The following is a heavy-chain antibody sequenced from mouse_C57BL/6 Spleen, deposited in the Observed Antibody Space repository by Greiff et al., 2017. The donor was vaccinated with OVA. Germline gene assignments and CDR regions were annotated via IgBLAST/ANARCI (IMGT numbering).Heavy chain of an antibody. CDR3: TRVANYYAMDY. J-gene: IGHJ4*01. Sequence: EVQGVESGEGLVKPGGSLKLSCAASGFTFSSYAMSWVRQTQEKRLEWVAYISSGGDYIYYADTVKGRFTISRDNARNTLYPQMSSLKSEDTAMYYCTRVANYYAMDYWGQGTSVTVSS. CDR2: ISSGGDYI. V-gene: IGHV5-9-1*02. CDR1: GFTFSSYA.